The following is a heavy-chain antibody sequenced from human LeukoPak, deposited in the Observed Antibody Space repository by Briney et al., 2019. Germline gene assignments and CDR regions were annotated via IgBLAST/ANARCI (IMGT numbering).Heavy chain of an antibody. Sequence: SQTLSLTCTVSGGSISSDAYYWSWIRQHPGKGLEWIVYIYYSGSTYYNPSLKSRVTISGYTSKNHFSLTLSSVTAADTAVYYCARSYDSSASGFDYWGQGTLVTVSS. CDR2: IYYSGST. CDR1: GGSISSDAYY. CDR3: ARSYDSSASGFDY. V-gene: IGHV4-31*03. J-gene: IGHJ4*02. D-gene: IGHD3-22*01.